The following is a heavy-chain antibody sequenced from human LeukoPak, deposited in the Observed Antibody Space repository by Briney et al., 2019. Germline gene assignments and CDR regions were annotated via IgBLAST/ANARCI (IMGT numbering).Heavy chain of an antibody. CDR1: GYTFTNYY. CDR3: ARDRLLGDGYNDYFDY. J-gene: IGHJ4*02. Sequence: ASVKVSCKTSGYTFTNYYVHWVRQAPGQGLEWMEYIVPDSGGADYDQKFQGRVTMTRDKSISTVYMELSSLRSDDTAVYYCARDRLLGDGYNDYFDYWGQGTLVTVSS. D-gene: IGHD5-24*01. V-gene: IGHV1-2*02. CDR2: IVPDSGGA.